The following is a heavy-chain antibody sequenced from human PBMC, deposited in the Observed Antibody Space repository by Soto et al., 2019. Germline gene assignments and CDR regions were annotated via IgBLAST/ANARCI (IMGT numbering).Heavy chain of an antibody. D-gene: IGHD5-18*01. Sequence: QVQLQQWGAGLLKPSETLSLTCAVYGGSFSGYYWSWIRQPPGKGLEWIGEINHSGSTNYNPSLKSRVTISGATSKNQFSRKLSSVTAADTAVYYGARFKGLRAQPDDWGQGTLVTVSS. CDR1: GGSFSGYY. CDR2: INHSGST. V-gene: IGHV4-34*01. CDR3: ARFKGLRAQPDD. J-gene: IGHJ4*02.